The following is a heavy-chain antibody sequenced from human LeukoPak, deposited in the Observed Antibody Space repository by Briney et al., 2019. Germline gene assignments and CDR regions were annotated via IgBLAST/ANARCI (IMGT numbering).Heavy chain of an antibody. J-gene: IGHJ5*02. CDR3: ARVGYDILTGWEQHNWFDP. CDR1: GGSISSSSYY. D-gene: IGHD3-9*01. Sequence: SETLSLTCTVSGGSISSSSYYWGWIRQPPGKGLEWIGSIYYSGSTYYNPSLKSRVTISVDTSKNQFSLKLSSVTAADTAVYYYARVGYDILTGWEQHNWFDPWGQGTLVTVSS. V-gene: IGHV4-39*07. CDR2: IYYSGST.